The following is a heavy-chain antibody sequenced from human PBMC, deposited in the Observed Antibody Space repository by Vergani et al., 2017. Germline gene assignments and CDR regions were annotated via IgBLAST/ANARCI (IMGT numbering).Heavy chain of an antibody. CDR1: GGTFSSYA. V-gene: IGHV1-69*12. CDR3: ARERIESYYYDSSGLNDAFDI. CDR2: IIPIFGTA. Sequence: QVQLVPSGAEVKKPGSSVKVSCKASGGTFSSYAISWVRQAPGQGLEWMGGIIPIFGTANYAQKFQGRVTITADESTSTAYMELSSLRSEDTAVYYCARERIESYYYDSSGLNDAFDIWGQGTMVTVSS. D-gene: IGHD3-22*01. J-gene: IGHJ3*02.